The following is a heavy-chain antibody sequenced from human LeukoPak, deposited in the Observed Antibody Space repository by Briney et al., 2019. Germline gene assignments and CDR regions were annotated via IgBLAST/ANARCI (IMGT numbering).Heavy chain of an antibody. J-gene: IGHJ4*02. CDR1: GGSISSYY. CDR2: IYYCGST. V-gene: IGHV4-59*01. D-gene: IGHD6-19*01. Sequence: SETLSLTCSVSGGSISSYYWSWIRQPPGKGLEWLGYIYYCGSTSYSPSLKRRVPISVDTSHNQFSLKLSAVTAADTAVYYCARDTGSGWYMIDYWGQGALVTVSS. CDR3: ARDTGSGWYMIDY.